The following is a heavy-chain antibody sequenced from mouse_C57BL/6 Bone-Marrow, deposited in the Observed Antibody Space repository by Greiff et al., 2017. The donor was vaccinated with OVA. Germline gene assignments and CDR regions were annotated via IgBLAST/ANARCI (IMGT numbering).Heavy chain of an antibody. V-gene: IGHV14-4*01. J-gene: IGHJ2*01. CDR3: TTWEYDYEDY. CDR2: IDPENGDT. CDR1: GFNIKDDY. Sequence: VQLKESGAELVRPGASVKLSCTASGFNIKDDYMHWVKQRPEQGLEWIGWIDPENGDTEYASKFQGKATITADTSSNTAYLQLSSLTSEDTAVYYCTTWEYDYEDYWGQGTTLTVSS. D-gene: IGHD2-4*01.